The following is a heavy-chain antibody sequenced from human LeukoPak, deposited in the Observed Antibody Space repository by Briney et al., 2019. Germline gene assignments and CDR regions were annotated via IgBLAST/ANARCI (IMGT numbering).Heavy chain of an antibody. D-gene: IGHD3-22*01. CDR2: INHSGSS. J-gene: IGHJ4*02. Sequence: WGTLTLTCAVYGGTFSGYYWSWVRQPPGKGLEWIGEINHSGSSNYNPSLKSRVTISVDTSKNQFSLKLSPVTAADTAVYYCAREDYYDSSGYYYSRDGDYWGQGTLVTVSS. CDR3: AREDYYDSSGYYYSRDGDY. CDR1: GGTFSGYY. V-gene: IGHV4-34*01.